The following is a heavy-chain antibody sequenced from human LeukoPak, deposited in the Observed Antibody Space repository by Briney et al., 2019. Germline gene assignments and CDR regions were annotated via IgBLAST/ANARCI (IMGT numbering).Heavy chain of an antibody. CDR3: ARGGGLDV. J-gene: IGHJ6*02. CDR1: GFTFSSYW. D-gene: IGHD3-16*01. CDR2: IKPDGSKK. V-gene: IGHV3-7*03. Sequence: GGSLRLSCAASGFTFSSYWMSWVRQAPGKGLEWVANIKPDGSKKHYVDSVKGRLTIARDNAKNSLFLQMNSLRAEDTAVYYCARGGGLDVWGQGATVTVSS.